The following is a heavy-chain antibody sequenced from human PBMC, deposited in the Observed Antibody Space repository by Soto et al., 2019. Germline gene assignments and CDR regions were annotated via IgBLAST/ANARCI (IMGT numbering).Heavy chain of an antibody. V-gene: IGHV1-69*01. CDR2: IIPIFGTA. D-gene: IGHD4-4*01. Sequence: QVQLVQSGAEVKKPGSSVTVSCKASGGTFSSYAISWVRQAPGQGLEWMGGIIPIFGTANYAQKFQGRVTITADESTSTAYMELSSLRSEDTAVYYCARVGPMTTGRNNWFDPWGQGTLVTVSS. CDR1: GGTFSSYA. CDR3: ARVGPMTTGRNNWFDP. J-gene: IGHJ5*02.